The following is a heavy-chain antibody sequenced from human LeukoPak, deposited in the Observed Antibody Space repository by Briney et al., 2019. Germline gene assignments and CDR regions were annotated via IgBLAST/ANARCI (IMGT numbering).Heavy chain of an antibody. J-gene: IGHJ2*01. Sequence: SETLSLTCTVSDGSISTYYWSWIRQPPGKGLEWIGEINHSGSTNYNPSLKSRVTISVDTSKNQFSLKLSSVTAADTAVYYCARGKVKVMTLLRGHWYFDLWGRGTLVTVSS. CDR1: DGSISTYY. CDR3: ARGKVKVMTLLRGHWYFDL. V-gene: IGHV4-34*01. CDR2: INHSGST. D-gene: IGHD2-21*02.